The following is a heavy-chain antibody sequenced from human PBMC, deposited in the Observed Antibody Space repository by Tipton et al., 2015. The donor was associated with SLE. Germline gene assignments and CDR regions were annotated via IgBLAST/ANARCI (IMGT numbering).Heavy chain of an antibody. Sequence: SLRLSCAASGFTVSSNYMSWVRQAPGKGLEWVSVIYSGGSTYYADSVKGRFTISRDNSKNTLYLQMNSLRAEDTAVYYCASPYSHGAFDIWGQGTMVTVSS. D-gene: IGHD6-13*01. J-gene: IGHJ3*02. CDR3: ASPYSHGAFDI. CDR1: GFTVSSNY. CDR2: IYSGGST. V-gene: IGHV3-53*05.